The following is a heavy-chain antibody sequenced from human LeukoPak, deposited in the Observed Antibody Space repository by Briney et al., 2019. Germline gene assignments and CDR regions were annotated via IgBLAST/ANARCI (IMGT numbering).Heavy chain of an antibody. V-gene: IGHV4-39*01. CDR2: IYYSGST. J-gene: IGHJ3*02. CDR3: ARHALQKMYYYDSSGYYLPYAFDI. CDR1: GGSISSSSYY. D-gene: IGHD3-22*01. Sequence: KPSETLSLTCTVSGGSISSSSYYWGWIRQPPGKGLEWIGSIYYSGSTYYNPSLKSRVTISVDTSKNQFSLKLSSVTAADTAVYYCARHALQKMYYYDSSGYYLPYAFDIWGQGTMVTVSS.